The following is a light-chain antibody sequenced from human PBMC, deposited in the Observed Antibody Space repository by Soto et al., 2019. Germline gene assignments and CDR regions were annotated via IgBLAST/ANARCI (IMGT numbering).Light chain of an antibody. Sequence: EVVLTQSPGTLSLSPGERATLSCRASQSISSRFLAWYQQKPGQAPRLLLYGASIWATGIPARFSGSGSGTDFTLSSSRLETEDFAVYYCQQYDSPRTFGQGTNVEIK. CDR2: GAS. CDR3: QQYDSPRT. V-gene: IGKV3-20*01. CDR1: QSISSRF. J-gene: IGKJ1*01.